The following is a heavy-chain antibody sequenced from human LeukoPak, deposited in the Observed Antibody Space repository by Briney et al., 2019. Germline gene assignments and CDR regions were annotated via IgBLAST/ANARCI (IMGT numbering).Heavy chain of an antibody. CDR3: AMGPCGKEQLVGNWFDP. CDR1: GYNFANCW. D-gene: IGHD6-13*01. J-gene: IGHJ5*02. CDR2: IYLGDSDT. V-gene: IGHV5-51*01. Sequence: GESLKISCKGSGYNFANCWIGWVRQVPGKGLEWMGIIYLGDSDTRYSPSFQGQVTISADKSISTAYLQWSSLKASDTAMYYCAMGPCGKEQLVGNWFDPWGQGILATVSS.